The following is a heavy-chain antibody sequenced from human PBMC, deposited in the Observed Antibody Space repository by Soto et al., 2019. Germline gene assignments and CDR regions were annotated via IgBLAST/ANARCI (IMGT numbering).Heavy chain of an antibody. CDR3: ARSIALSGLDY. J-gene: IGHJ4*02. D-gene: IGHD6-19*01. V-gene: IGHV3-30-3*01. CDR1: GFTFSSYS. Sequence: PGGSLRLSCAASGFTFSSYSMNWVRQAPGRGLEWVAVISYDETKRYYGDSVKGRFSISRDTAKNTLYLQMNSLRAEDTAVYYCARSIALSGLDYWGQGTRVTVSS. CDR2: ISYDETKR.